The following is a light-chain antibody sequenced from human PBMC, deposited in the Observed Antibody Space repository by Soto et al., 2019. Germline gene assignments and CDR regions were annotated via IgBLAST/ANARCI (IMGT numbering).Light chain of an antibody. CDR3: QQQGTSPYT. CDR2: GAS. J-gene: IGKJ2*01. CDR1: QSLRSSY. Sequence: EVVLTQSPNTLSLSPGERATLSCWASQSLRSSYLAWYQRKPGQAPRLLMFGASRRATGIPDRFNGSGSGTDFILTISRLEPEDAAVYYCQQQGTSPYTFSQGTVLEIK. V-gene: IGKV3-20*01.